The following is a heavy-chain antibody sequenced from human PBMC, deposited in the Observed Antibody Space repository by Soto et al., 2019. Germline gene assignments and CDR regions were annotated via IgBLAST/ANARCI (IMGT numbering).Heavy chain of an antibody. D-gene: IGHD2-15*01. V-gene: IGHV4-39*07. Sequence: SETLSLTCTVSGGSISSSSYYWGWIRQPPGKGLEWIGSIYYSGSTYYNPSLKSRVTISLDTPNNQFSLKLSSVIAADTAVYYCARVSRRYCSGDRCHFDLWGQGTLVTVSS. CDR1: GGSISSSSYY. CDR3: ARVSRRYCSGDRCHFDL. CDR2: IYYSGST. J-gene: IGHJ4*02.